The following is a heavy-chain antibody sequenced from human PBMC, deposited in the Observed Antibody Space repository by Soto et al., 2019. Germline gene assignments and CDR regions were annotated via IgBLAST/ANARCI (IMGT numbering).Heavy chain of an antibody. CDR3: ARGDVVYGGYTRYAFDI. J-gene: IGHJ3*02. Sequence: QVQLVQSGAEVKKPGSSVKVSCKASGGTFSSYAISWVRQAPGQGIEWMGGIIPIFGTANYAQKFQGRVTITADKSTSTAYMELSSLRSEDTAVYYCARGDVVYGGYTRYAFDIWVQGTMVTVSS. V-gene: IGHV1-69*06. CDR2: IIPIFGTA. D-gene: IGHD5-12*01. CDR1: GGTFSSYA.